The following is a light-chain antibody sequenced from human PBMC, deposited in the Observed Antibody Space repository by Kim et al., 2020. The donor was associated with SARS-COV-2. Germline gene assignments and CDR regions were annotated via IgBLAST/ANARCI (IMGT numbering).Light chain of an antibody. CDR1: QTISHF. Sequence: LSPGESDTLSCRASQTISHFFAWYQQKPGQAPRLLIHDTSTRATGIPARFSGSGSGTDFTLTISSLEPEDFAVYYCQQRASWPLTFGGGTKVDIK. V-gene: IGKV3-11*01. CDR2: DTS. CDR3: QQRASWPLT. J-gene: IGKJ4*01.